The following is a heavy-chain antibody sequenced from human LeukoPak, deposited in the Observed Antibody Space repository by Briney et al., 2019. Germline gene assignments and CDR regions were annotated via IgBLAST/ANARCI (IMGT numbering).Heavy chain of an antibody. Sequence: GRSLRLSCAASGFTFSSYGMHWVRQAPGKGLEWVAVISYDGSNKYYADSVKGRFTISRDNSKNTLYLQMNSLRAEDTAVYYCAKDFYSSSWYNGDFDYWGQGTLVTVSS. J-gene: IGHJ4*02. CDR1: GFTFSSYG. CDR2: ISYDGSNK. V-gene: IGHV3-30*18. D-gene: IGHD6-13*01. CDR3: AKDFYSSSWYNGDFDY.